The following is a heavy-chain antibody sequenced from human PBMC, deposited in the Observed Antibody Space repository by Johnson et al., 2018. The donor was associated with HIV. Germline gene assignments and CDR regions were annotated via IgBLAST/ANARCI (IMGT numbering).Heavy chain of an antibody. CDR1: GFTFDDYA. Sequence: VQLVESGGGLVQSGRSLRLSCAASGFTFDDYAMHWVRQAPGKGLEWVSGISWNSGSIGYADSVKGRFPISRDNAKNSLYLQMNSLRAEDTAVYYCARDHSVYDIPAGAFDIWGQGTMVTVSS. V-gene: IGHV3-9*01. CDR3: ARDHSVYDIPAGAFDI. D-gene: IGHD5/OR15-5a*01. J-gene: IGHJ3*02. CDR2: ISWNSGSI.